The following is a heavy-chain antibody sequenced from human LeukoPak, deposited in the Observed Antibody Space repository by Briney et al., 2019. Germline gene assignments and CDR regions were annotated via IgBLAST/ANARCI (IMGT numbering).Heavy chain of an antibody. J-gene: IGHJ3*02. D-gene: IGHD5-12*01. CDR3: ARQYRGAFDI. Sequence: PSQTLSLTCAISGDSVSSNSVAWHWIRQSPSRGLECLGRPYYRSKWYNDYALSVKSPITIHPDTSKNQFSLQLNSVTPEDTAVYYCARQYRGAFDIWGQGTVVTVSS. CDR1: GDSVSSNSVA. V-gene: IGHV6-1*01. CDR2: PYYRSKWYN.